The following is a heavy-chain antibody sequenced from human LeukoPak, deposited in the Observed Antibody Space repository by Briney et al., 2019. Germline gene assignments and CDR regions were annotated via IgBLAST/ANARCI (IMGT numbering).Heavy chain of an antibody. D-gene: IGHD3-22*01. J-gene: IGHJ4*02. CDR1: GGSISSYY. CDR2: IYYSGST. Sequence: PSETLSLTCTVSGGSISSYYWSWIRQPPGKGLEWIGYIYYSGSTNYNPSLKSRVTISVDTSKNQFSLKLSSVTAADTAVYYCAREVFTDPTYYYDSSGYYFDYWGQGTLVTVSS. V-gene: IGHV4-59*12. CDR3: AREVFTDPTYYYDSSGYYFDY.